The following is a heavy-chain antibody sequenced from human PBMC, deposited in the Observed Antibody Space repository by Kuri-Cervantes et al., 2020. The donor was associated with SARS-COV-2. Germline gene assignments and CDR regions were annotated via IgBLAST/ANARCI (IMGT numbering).Heavy chain of an antibody. D-gene: IGHD3-10*01. J-gene: IGHJ3*02. Sequence: ETLSLTCAASGFTFSYAWMSWVRQATGKGLEWVSAIGTAGDTYYPGSVKGRFTISRENAKNSLYLQMNSLRAGDTAVYYCARSGRYGSGSEDAFDIWGQGTMVTVSS. CDR2: IGTAGDT. V-gene: IGHV3-13*01. CDR3: ARSGRYGSGSEDAFDI. CDR1: GFTFSYAW.